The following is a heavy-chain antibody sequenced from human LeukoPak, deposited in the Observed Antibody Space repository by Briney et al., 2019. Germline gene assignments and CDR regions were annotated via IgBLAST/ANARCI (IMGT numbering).Heavy chain of an antibody. V-gene: IGHV1-2*02. CDR3: ARDVAHYYDSSGYSPWYFDL. J-gene: IGHJ2*01. Sequence: GASVKVPCKASGYTFTGYYMHWVRQAPGQGLEWMGWINPNSGGTNYAQKFQGRVTMTRDTSISTAYMELRSLRSDDTAVYYCARDVAHYYDSSGYSPWYFDLWGRGTLVTVSS. CDR2: INPNSGGT. D-gene: IGHD3-22*01. CDR1: GYTFTGYY.